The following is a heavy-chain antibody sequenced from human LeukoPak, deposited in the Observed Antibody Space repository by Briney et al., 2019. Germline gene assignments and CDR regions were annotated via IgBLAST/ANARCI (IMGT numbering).Heavy chain of an antibody. CDR3: AKDGVLLWFGYFDY. CDR2: ISGSGGST. D-gene: IGHD3-10*01. CDR1: GFTFSSYA. J-gene: IGHJ4*02. Sequence: PGGSLRLSCAASGFTFSSYAMSWVRQAPGKGLEWVSAISGSGGSTYYADSVKGRFTISRDNSKSTLYLQMNSLRAEDTAVYYCAKDGVLLWFGYFDYWGQGTLVTVSS. V-gene: IGHV3-23*01.